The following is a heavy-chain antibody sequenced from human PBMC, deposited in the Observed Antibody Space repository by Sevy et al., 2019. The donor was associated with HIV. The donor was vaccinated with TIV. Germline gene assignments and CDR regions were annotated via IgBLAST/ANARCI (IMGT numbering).Heavy chain of an antibody. CDR1: GGSFSSNF. Sequence: SETLSLSCAVYGGSFSSNFWSWIRQPPGKGLEWIGEINHSGSTNYNPSLKSRVTISLDTSKNQFSLNLSAVTAADTAVYYCARGTRGDAFDIWGQGTMVTVSS. D-gene: IGHD2-2*01. CDR3: ARGTRGDAFDI. J-gene: IGHJ3*02. CDR2: INHSGST. V-gene: IGHV4-34*01.